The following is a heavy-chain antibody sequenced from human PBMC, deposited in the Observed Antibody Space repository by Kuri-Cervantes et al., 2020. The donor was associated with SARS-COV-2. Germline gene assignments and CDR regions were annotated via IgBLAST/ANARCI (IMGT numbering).Heavy chain of an antibody. Sequence: SETLSLTCTVSGGSISSSSYYWGWIRQLPGKGLEWIGSIYYSGSTNYNPSLKSRVTISVDTSKNQFSLKLSSVTAADTAVYYCTRDQYGERGWFDPWGQGTLVTGSS. J-gene: IGHJ5*02. CDR2: IYYSGST. CDR3: TRDQYGERGWFDP. V-gene: IGHV4-39*07. CDR1: GGSISSSSYY. D-gene: IGHD4-17*01.